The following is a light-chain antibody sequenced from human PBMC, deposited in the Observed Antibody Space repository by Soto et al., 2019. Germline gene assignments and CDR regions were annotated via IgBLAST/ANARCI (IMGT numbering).Light chain of an antibody. J-gene: IGKJ3*01. CDR2: AAS. CDR1: QSISSY. Sequence: DIQMTQSPSSLSASVGDRVTITCRASQSISSYLNWYQQKPGKAPKLLIYAASNLQSGVPSRLSGSGSGTDFTLLISSLQPEDFATYYCQQSYSTPLFTFGPGTKVDIK. CDR3: QQSYSTPLFT. V-gene: IGKV1-39*01.